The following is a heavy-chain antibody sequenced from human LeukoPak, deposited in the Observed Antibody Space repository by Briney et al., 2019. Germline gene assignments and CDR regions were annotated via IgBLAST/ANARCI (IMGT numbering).Heavy chain of an antibody. V-gene: IGHV3-74*01. D-gene: IGHD1-26*01. J-gene: IGHJ6*03. Sequence: PGGSLRLSCAASGFTFSSYWMHWVRQVPGKGLVWVSRINNDGSSTTYADSVKGRFTISRDNAKNSLYLQMTGLGPEDTAVYYCARDPYSGNYGPYYYYYMDVWGTGTTVTIPS. CDR2: INNDGSST. CDR1: GFTFSSYW. CDR3: ARDPYSGNYGPYYYYYMDV.